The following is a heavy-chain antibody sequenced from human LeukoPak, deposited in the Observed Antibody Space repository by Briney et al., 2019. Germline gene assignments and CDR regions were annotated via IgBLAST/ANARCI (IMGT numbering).Heavy chain of an antibody. J-gene: IGHJ4*02. CDR1: GGSISSGDYY. Sequence: SQTLSLTCTVSGGSISSGDYYWSWIRQPPGKGLEGIGYIYYSGSTYYNPSLKSRLTISVDTSKNQFSLKLSSVTAADTAVYYCARYRSYGVYYFDYWGQGTLVTVSS. V-gene: IGHV4-30-4*01. D-gene: IGHD5-18*01. CDR3: ARYRSYGVYYFDY. CDR2: IYYSGST.